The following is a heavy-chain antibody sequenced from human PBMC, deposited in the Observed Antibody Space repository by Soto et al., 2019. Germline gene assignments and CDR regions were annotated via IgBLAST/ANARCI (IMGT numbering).Heavy chain of an antibody. CDR1: GFTLSNYG. CDR3: ARDYFRVATRALTYYYAMDV. J-gene: IGHJ6*02. V-gene: IGHV3-33*01. Sequence: HPGGSLRLSCAASGFTLSNYGMHWVRQAPGKGLEWVAVIWNDGSNEYYGDSVRDRFTISKDNSKNTLYLQMNSLRDEDTAVYYCARDYFRVATRALTYYYAMDVWGQGTTVTVSS. CDR2: IWNDGSNE. D-gene: IGHD3-10*02.